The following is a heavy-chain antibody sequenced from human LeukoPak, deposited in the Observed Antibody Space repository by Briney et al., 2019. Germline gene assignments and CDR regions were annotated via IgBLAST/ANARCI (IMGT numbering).Heavy chain of an antibody. CDR3: AGYSYGVRPS. J-gene: IGHJ5*02. D-gene: IGHD5-18*01. CDR2: TYYRSKWYN. V-gene: IGHV6-1*01. Sequence: SQTLSLTCVISGDSVSSNSAAWNWIRQSPSRGLEWLGRTYYRSKWYNDHAVSVKSRITINPDTSENQFSLHLNSVTPEDTAVYYCAGYSYGVRPSWGQGTLVTVSS. CDR1: GDSVSSNSAA.